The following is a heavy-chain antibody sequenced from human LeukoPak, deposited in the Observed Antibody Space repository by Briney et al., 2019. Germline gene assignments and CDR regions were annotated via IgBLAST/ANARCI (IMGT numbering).Heavy chain of an antibody. CDR2: INSDGSST. V-gene: IGHV3-74*01. Sequence: SGGSLRLSCAASGFTFSSYWMHWVRHAPGKGLVWVSRINSDGSSTSYADSVKGRFTISRDNAKNTLYLQMNSLRAEDTAVYYCVSPKRPEYYYYMDVWGKGTTVTVSS. CDR1: GFTFSSYW. CDR3: VSPKRPEYYYYMDV. J-gene: IGHJ6*03.